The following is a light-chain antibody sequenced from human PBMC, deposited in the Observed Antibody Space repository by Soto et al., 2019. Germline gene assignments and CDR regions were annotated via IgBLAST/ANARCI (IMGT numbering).Light chain of an antibody. J-gene: IGLJ2*01. CDR2: EGS. V-gene: IGLV2-23*01. Sequence: QSALTQPASVSGSPGQSFTISCTGTSSDVGSYNLVSWYQQYPGKAPKLMIYEGSKRPSGVSNRFSGSKSGNTASLTISGLQAEDEADYYCCSYAGETTLVFGGGTKLTVL. CDR3: CSYAGETTLV. CDR1: SSDVGSYNL.